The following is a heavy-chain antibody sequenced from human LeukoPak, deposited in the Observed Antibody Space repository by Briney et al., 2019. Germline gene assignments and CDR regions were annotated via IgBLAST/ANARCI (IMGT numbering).Heavy chain of an antibody. J-gene: IGHJ4*02. D-gene: IGHD1-7*01. Sequence: ASVKVSCKASGYTFTRYGIRWVRQAPGQGLEWMGWISTYNGNTNYAPELQGRVTMTTDTSTSTVYMELRNLRSDDTAVYYCARGIEYSLELFDFWGQGTLVTVSS. CDR2: ISTYNGNT. CDR3: ARGIEYSLELFDF. CDR1: GYTFTRYG. V-gene: IGHV1-18*01.